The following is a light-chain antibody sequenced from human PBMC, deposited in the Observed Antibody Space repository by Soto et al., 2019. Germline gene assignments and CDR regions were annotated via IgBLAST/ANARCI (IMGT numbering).Light chain of an antibody. V-gene: IGKV4-1*01. CDR3: QQYYNSPIN. CDR1: QSVLYRSDNKNY. CDR2: WAS. Sequence: DIVMTQSPDSLAVSLGGTATINCKSSQSVLYRSDNKNYLAWYQQKPGQPPNLLIYWASIRESGVPDRFSGSGSGTDSARPSSGLQAEDAACYYCQQYYNSPINFGQGTRLEIK. J-gene: IGKJ5*01.